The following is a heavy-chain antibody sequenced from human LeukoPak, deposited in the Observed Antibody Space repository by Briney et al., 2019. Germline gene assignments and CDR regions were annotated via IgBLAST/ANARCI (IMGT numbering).Heavy chain of an antibody. CDR3: ARLSAGFNSSYWFDP. CDR1: GYSISSGYY. D-gene: IGHD2/OR15-2a*01. Sequence: SETLSLTCTVSGYSISSGYYWGWIRQPPGKGLEWIGYIYSSGRTNYNPSLKSQVTMSVDTSKNQFSLKVISVTAADTAVYYCARLSAGFNSSYWFDPWGQGTLVTVSS. CDR2: IYSSGRT. V-gene: IGHV4-38-2*02. J-gene: IGHJ5*02.